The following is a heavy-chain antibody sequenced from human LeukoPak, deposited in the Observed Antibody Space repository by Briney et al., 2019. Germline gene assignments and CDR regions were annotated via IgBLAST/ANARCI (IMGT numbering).Heavy chain of an antibody. CDR1: GYTLTELS. CDR2: FDPEDGET. V-gene: IGHV1-24*01. CDR3: ATALVPERITMVLGVMTPFDY. J-gene: IGHJ4*02. D-gene: IGHD3-10*01. Sequence: ASVTVSYKVSGYTLTELSMNCVRQAPGKGLEWMGGFDPEDGETIYAQKFQGRVTMTEDTSTDTAYMELSSLRSEDTAVYYCATALVPERITMVLGVMTPFDYWGQGTLVTVSS.